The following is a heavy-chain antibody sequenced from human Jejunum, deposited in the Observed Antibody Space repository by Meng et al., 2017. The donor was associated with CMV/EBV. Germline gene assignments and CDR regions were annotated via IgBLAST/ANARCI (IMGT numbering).Heavy chain of an antibody. CDR2: ISSTSTYI. CDR1: EVSFSSYN. Sequence: SEVSFSSYNVNWVRLAPGKGLEWVASISSTSTYIYYADSVKGRFTVSRDNSKNSLYLQMNSLRAEDTAVYYCANQMPWNYYHGMDLWGQGTTVTVSS. D-gene: IGHD3-10*01. J-gene: IGHJ6*02. CDR3: ANQMPWNYYHGMDL. V-gene: IGHV3-21*01.